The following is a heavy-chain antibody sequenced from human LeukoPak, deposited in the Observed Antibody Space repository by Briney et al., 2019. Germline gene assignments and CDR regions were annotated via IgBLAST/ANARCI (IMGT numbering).Heavy chain of an antibody. CDR1: GGTFSSYA. CDR2: IIPIFGTA. D-gene: IGHD3-3*01. CDR3: AREGMVYYDFWSGYKTPYYFDY. Sequence: GGSVKVSCKASGGTFSSYAISWVRQAPGQGLEWMGGIIPIFGTANYAQKFQGRVTITADESTSTAYMELSSLRSEDTAVYYCAREGMVYYDFWSGYKTPYYFDYWGQGTLVTVSS. V-gene: IGHV1-69*13. J-gene: IGHJ4*02.